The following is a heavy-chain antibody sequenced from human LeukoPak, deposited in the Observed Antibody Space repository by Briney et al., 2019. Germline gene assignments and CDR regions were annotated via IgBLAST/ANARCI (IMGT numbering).Heavy chain of an antibody. CDR1: GGSISSYY. CDR2: INHSGST. V-gene: IGHV4-34*01. CDR3: ARPGGSSYWFDP. J-gene: IGHJ5*02. Sequence: SETLSLTCTVSGGSISSYYWSWIRQPPGKGLEWIGEINHSGSTNYNPSLKSRVTISVDTSKNQFSLKLSSVTAADTAVYYCARPGGSSYWFDPWGQGTLVTVSS. D-gene: IGHD2-15*01.